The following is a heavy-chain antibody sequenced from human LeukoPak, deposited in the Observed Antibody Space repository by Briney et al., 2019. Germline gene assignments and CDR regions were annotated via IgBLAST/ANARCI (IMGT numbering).Heavy chain of an antibody. CDR2: INTNTGNP. Sequence: ASVMVSCKASGYTFTSYAMNWVRQAPGQGLEWMGWINTNTGNPTYAQGFTGRFVFSLDTSVSTAYLQISSLKAEDTAVYYCARSANTQYSGSYYARYWGQGTLVTVSS. V-gene: IGHV7-4-1*02. CDR3: ARSANTQYSGSYYARY. J-gene: IGHJ4*02. D-gene: IGHD1-26*01. CDR1: GYTFTSYA.